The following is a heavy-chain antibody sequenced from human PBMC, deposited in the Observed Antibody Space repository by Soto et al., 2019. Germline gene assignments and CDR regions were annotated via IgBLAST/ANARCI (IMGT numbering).Heavy chain of an antibody. V-gene: IGHV3-33*01. CDR3: ARDDSSIFGGPGWFDP. CDR2: IWYDGSNK. Sequence: QPGGSLRLSCAASGFTFSSYGMHWVRQAPGKGLEWVAVIWYDGSNKYYADSVKGRFTISRDNSKNTLYLQMNSLRAEDTAVYYCARDDSSIFGGPGWFDPWGQGTLVTVSS. J-gene: IGHJ5*02. D-gene: IGHD3-3*01. CDR1: GFTFSSYG.